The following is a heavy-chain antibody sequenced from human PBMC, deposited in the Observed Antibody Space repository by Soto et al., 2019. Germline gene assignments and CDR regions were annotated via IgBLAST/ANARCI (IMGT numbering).Heavy chain of an antibody. D-gene: IGHD3-3*01. J-gene: IGHJ6*02. CDR1: GGSISNNNC. Sequence: SETLSLTCAVSGGSISNNNCWNWVRQPPGKGLEWIGEIYHSGTANYNPSLKSRVTIPVDKSNNQFSLTLNSVTAADTAVYYCARRRITTFGVVITGYGMDVWGQGTTVTVSS. CDR3: ARRRITTFGVVITGYGMDV. V-gene: IGHV4-4*02. CDR2: IYHSGTA.